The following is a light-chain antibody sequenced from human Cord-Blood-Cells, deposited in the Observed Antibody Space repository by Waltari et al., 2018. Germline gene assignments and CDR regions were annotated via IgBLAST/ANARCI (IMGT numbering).Light chain of an antibody. V-gene: IGKV1-39*01. CDR1: QSISSY. J-gene: IGKJ2*01. CDR2: AAS. Sequence: DIQMTQSPSSLSASVGVRVTITCRASQSISSYLNWYQQKPVKAPKLLIYAASSLQSGVPSRFSGSGSGTDFTLTISSLQPEDFATYYCQQSYSTPYTFGQGTKLEIK. CDR3: QQSYSTPYT.